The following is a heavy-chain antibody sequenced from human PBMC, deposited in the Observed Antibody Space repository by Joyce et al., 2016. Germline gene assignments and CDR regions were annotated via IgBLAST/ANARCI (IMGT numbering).Heavy chain of an antibody. Sequence: AASGFTFSSYSMNWVRQAPGKGLEWVSYISSSSSTICYADSVKGRFTIARDNAKNSLYLQMNSLRAEDTAVYYCARVGCTGGSCYEYWYFDLWGRGTLVTVSS. J-gene: IGHJ2*01. CDR2: ISSSSSTI. CDR1: GFTFSSYS. V-gene: IGHV3-48*01. D-gene: IGHD2-15*01. CDR3: ARVGCTGGSCYEYWYFDL.